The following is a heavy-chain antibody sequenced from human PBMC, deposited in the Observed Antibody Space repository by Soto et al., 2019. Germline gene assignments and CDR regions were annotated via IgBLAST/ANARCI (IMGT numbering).Heavy chain of an antibody. V-gene: IGHV3-30*18. CDR3: AKVRYSGYGPFDY. J-gene: IGHJ4*02. CDR1: GFTFNIYG. CDR2: ISYDGSNK. Sequence: GGSLRLSCAASGFTFNIYGMHWVRQAPDKRLEWVAVISYDGSNKYYADSVKGRFTISRDNSKNTLYLQMNSLRAEDTAVYYCAKVRYSGYGPFDYWGQGTLVTVSS. D-gene: IGHD5-12*01.